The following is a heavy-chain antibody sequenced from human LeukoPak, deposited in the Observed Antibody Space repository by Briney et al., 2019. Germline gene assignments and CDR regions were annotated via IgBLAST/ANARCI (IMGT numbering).Heavy chain of an antibody. D-gene: IGHD4-17*01. Sequence: AGESLKISCKGSGYSFTSYWIGWVRQMPGKGLEWMGIIYPGDSDTRYSPSFQGQVTISADKSISTAYLQWSSLKASDTAMYYCARGHDYGEFLAQPVSRLDPWGQGTLVTVSS. CDR3: ARGHDYGEFLAQPVSRLDP. CDR2: IYPGDSDT. V-gene: IGHV5-51*01. J-gene: IGHJ5*02. CDR1: GYSFTSYW.